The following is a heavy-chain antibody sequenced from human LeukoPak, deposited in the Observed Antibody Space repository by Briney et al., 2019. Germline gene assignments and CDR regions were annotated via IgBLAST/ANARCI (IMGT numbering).Heavy chain of an antibody. D-gene: IGHD4-17*01. CDR3: ARAPGDYGEDY. V-gene: IGHV1-46*01. Sequence: ASVKVSCKAPGYTFTSYYMHWVRQAPGQGLEWMGIINPSGGSTSYAQKFQGRVTMTRDTSISTAYMDLSRLRSDDTAVYYCARAPGDYGEDYWGQGTLVTVSS. CDR1: GYTFTSYY. J-gene: IGHJ4*02. CDR2: INPSGGST.